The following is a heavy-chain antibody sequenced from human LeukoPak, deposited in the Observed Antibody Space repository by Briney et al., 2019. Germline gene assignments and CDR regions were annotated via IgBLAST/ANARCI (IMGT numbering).Heavy chain of an antibody. CDR2: IYYSGST. CDR1: GYSISSSYY. Sequence: SETLSLTCAVSGYSISSSYYWGWIRQPPGKGLEWIGSIYYSGSTYYNPSLKSRVTISVDTSKNQFSLKLSSVTAADTAVYYCARHSDRYSYVFDYWGQGTLVTVSS. CDR3: ARHSDRYSYVFDY. J-gene: IGHJ4*02. D-gene: IGHD5-18*01. V-gene: IGHV4-38-2*01.